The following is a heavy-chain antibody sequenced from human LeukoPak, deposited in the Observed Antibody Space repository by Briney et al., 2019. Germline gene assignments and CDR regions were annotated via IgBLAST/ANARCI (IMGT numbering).Heavy chain of an antibody. CDR3: ARLVCGGGSCPAEFDY. Sequence: SETLSLTCIVSGGSVSSGGHYWGWIRQPPGKGLEWIGSIYYSGSTYYNPSLSNRVTIFIDMSKNQFSLRLNSVTATDTAVYYCARLVCGGGSCPAEFDYWGQGTLVTVSS. J-gene: IGHJ4*02. CDR1: GGSVSSGGHY. V-gene: IGHV4-39*01. D-gene: IGHD2-15*01. CDR2: IYYSGST.